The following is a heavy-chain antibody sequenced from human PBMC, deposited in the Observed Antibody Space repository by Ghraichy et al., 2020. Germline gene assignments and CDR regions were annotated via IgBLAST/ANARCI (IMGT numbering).Heavy chain of an antibody. D-gene: IGHD6-6*01. Sequence: GESLNISCKGSGYSFTSYWIGWVRQMPVKGLEWMGIIYPGDSDTRYSPSFQGQVTISADKSISTAYLQWSSLKASDTAMYYCARHEEYSSSKAWFDPWGQGTLVTVS. CDR3: ARHEEYSSSKAWFDP. CDR2: IYPGDSDT. J-gene: IGHJ5*02. CDR1: GYSFTSYW. V-gene: IGHV5-51*01.